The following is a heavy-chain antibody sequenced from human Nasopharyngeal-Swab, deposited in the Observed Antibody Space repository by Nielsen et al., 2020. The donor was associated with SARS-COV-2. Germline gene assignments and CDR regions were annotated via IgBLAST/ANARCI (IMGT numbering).Heavy chain of an antibody. J-gene: IGHJ4*02. CDR2: ISSSRSYI. CDR3: ESPHGYYDSSGAFDY. CDR1: GFTFSSYS. Sequence: GGSLRPPCAAFGFTFSSYSMNWARQPPGKGLEWISSISSSRSYIYYADSVKGRFTISRDNAKNSLYLQMNSLRAEDAAVYYCESPHGYYDSSGAFDYWGQGTLVTVSS. D-gene: IGHD3-22*01. V-gene: IGHV3-21*01.